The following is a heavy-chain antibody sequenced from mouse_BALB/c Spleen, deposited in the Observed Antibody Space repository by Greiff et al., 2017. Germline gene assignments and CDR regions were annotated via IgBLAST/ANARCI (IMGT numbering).Heavy chain of an antibody. J-gene: IGHJ4*01. D-gene: IGHD2-1*01. CDR1: GYSITSDYA. CDR2: ISYSGST. V-gene: IGHV3-2*02. CDR3: ARRYGNYYYAMDY. Sequence: EVKLMESGPGLVKPSQSLSLTCTVTGYSITSDYAWNWIRQFPGNKLEWMGYISYSGSTSYNPSLKSRISITRDTSKNQFFLQFNSVTTEDTATYYCARRYGNYYYAMDYWGQGTSVTVSS.